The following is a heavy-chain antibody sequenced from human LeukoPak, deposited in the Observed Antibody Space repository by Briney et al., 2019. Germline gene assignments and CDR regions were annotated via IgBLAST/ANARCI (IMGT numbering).Heavy chain of an antibody. CDR3: ARVGRYCSGGSCYSLFDY. CDR2: INPNSGGT. Sequence: GASVKVSCKASGYTFTGYYMHWVRQAPGQGLEWMGWINPNSGGTNYAQKFQGRVTMTRDTSISTAYMELSRLRSDDTAVYYCARVGRYCSGGSCYSLFDYWGQGTLVTVSS. J-gene: IGHJ4*02. CDR1: GYTFTGYY. D-gene: IGHD2-15*01. V-gene: IGHV1-2*02.